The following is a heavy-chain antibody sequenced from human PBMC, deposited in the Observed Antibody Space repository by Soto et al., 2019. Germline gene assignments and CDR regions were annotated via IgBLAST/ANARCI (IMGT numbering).Heavy chain of an antibody. V-gene: IGHV3-53*01. CDR1: GFTVSSNY. J-gene: IGHJ4*02. CDR2: IYGGGST. CDR3: AREGGRDYHSAHPFDY. Sequence: EVQLVESGGGLIQPGGSLRLSCAASGFTVSSNYMSWVRQAPGKGLEWVSVIYGGGSTYYADSVKGRFTISRDNSKNTVHLQMNSLRAEDTAVYYCAREGGRDYHSAHPFDYWGQGTLVTVSS. D-gene: IGHD1-26*01.